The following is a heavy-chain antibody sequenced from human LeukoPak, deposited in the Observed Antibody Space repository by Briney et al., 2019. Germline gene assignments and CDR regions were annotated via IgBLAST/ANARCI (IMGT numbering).Heavy chain of an antibody. CDR2: ISSSSSTI. V-gene: IGHV3-48*01. CDR1: GFTFSSYS. D-gene: IGHD1-7*01. J-gene: IGHJ4*02. Sequence: GGSLRLSCAASGFTFSSYSMNWVRQAPGKGLEWVSYISSSSSTIYYADSVKGRFTISRDNAKNSLYLQMNSLRAEDTAVYYCARDDGAHLNWNYERDFDYWGQGTLVTVSS. CDR3: ARDDGAHLNWNYERDFDY.